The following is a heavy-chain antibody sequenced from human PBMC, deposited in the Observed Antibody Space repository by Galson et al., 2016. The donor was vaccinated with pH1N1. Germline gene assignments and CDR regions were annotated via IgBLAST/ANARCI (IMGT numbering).Heavy chain of an antibody. CDR2: MNPNSGKS. Sequence: SVKVSCKASGYTFTIYGINWVRQAAGQGLEWMGWMNPNSGKSNSAQKFRGRVTMTRDTSISTVYMELSSLRSDDTAVYYCARGLSYNSGWVEDWGQGTLVTVSS. CDR1: GYTFTIYG. CDR3: ARGLSYNSGWVED. J-gene: IGHJ4*02. V-gene: IGHV1-8*02. D-gene: IGHD6-19*01.